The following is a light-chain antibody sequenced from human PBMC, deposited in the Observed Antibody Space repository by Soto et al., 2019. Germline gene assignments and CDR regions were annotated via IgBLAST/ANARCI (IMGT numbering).Light chain of an antibody. CDR2: EVS. Sequence: QSALTQPPSASGSPGQSVTISCTGTSSDVGGYNYVSWYQQHPGKAPKLLIYEVSNRPSGVSNRFSGSKSGNMASLTISGLQAEDEADYYCNSYTSSSTLVFGTGTKLTVL. J-gene: IGLJ1*01. CDR3: NSYTSSSTLV. V-gene: IGLV2-14*01. CDR1: SSDVGGYNY.